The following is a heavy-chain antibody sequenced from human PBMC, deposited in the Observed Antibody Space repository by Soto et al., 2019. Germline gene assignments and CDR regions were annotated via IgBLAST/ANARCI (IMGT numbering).Heavy chain of an antibody. CDR3: ARGGPSSDGGAFDI. Sequence: QVQLVESGGGVVQPGRSLRLSCAASGFTFSSYGMHWVRQAPGKGLEWVAVIWYDASNKYYADSVKGRFTISRDNSKNTLYLQMNSLRAEDTAVYYCARGGPSSDGGAFDIWGQGTMVTVSS. V-gene: IGHV3-33*01. CDR1: GFTFSSYG. D-gene: IGHD6-13*01. CDR2: IWYDASNK. J-gene: IGHJ3*02.